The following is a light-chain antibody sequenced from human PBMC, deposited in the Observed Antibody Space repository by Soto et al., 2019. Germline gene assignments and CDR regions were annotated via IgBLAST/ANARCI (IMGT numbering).Light chain of an antibody. J-gene: IGKJ1*01. Sequence: DIQMTQSPSSLSASVGDRVTITCRASQSISSYLNWYQQKPGKAPKLLIYAASSLQSGVPSRFSGSGSGTDFTLTISSLQPEDFTTYYCQQSYSTPRTLGQGTRWISN. CDR2: AAS. CDR3: QQSYSTPRT. CDR1: QSISSY. V-gene: IGKV1-39*01.